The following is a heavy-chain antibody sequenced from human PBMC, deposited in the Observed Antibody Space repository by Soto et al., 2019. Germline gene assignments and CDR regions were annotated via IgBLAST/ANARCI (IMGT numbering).Heavy chain of an antibody. Sequence: PSETLSLTCAVSGGSISSGGYSWSWVRQPPGKGLEWIGYIYHSGNTYYNPSLKSRVTISVGRSKNQFSLELSSVTAADTAVYYCARCCYYDSSGYYYPNWFDPWGQGTLVTVSS. V-gene: IGHV4-30-2*01. CDR1: GGSISSGGYS. J-gene: IGHJ5*02. CDR3: ARCCYYDSSGYYYPNWFDP. D-gene: IGHD3-22*01. CDR2: IYHSGNT.